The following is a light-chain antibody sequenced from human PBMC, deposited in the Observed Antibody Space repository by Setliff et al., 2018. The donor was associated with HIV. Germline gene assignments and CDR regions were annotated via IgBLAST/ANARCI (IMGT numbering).Light chain of an antibody. Sequence: QSALAQPASVSGSPGQSITISCTGTSSDIGAYKYVSWYQQHPDKAPKVIIYDVSNRPSGVSNRFSGSKSGNTASLTISGLQAEDEADYHCSSYTTIRSLLFGGGTKVTVL. J-gene: IGLJ2*01. V-gene: IGLV2-14*03. CDR1: SSDIGAYKY. CDR3: SSYTTIRSLL. CDR2: DVS.